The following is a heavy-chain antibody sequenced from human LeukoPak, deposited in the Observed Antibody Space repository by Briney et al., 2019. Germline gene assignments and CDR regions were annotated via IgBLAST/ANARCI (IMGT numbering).Heavy chain of an antibody. CDR1: GFTFSDYY. CDR3: ARGHHRAAAGILRDP. J-gene: IGHJ5*02. V-gene: IGHV3-11*01. D-gene: IGHD6-13*01. Sequence: PGGSLRLSCAASGFTFSDYYMSWIRQAPGKGLEWVSYISSSGSTIYYADSVKGRFTISRDNAKNSLYLQMNSLRAEDTAVYYRARGHHRAAAGILRDPWGQGTLVTVSS. CDR2: ISSSGSTI.